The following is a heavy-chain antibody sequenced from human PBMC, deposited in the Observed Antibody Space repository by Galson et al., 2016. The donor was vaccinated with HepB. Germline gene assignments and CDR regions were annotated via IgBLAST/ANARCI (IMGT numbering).Heavy chain of an antibody. CDR1: GFTFSNSG. CDR2: TSYDGSNK. J-gene: IGHJ4*02. V-gene: IGHV3-30*18. CDR3: AKGLDKWRKMIFGVGI. D-gene: IGHD3-3*01. Sequence: SLRLSCAASGFTFSNSGMHWVRQAPGKGLEWVAVTSYDGSNKYYADPVKARFTISRDNPKNTLYLRMNRLRAEDTAVYYCAKGLDKWRKMIFGVGIWGQGTLVTVSS.